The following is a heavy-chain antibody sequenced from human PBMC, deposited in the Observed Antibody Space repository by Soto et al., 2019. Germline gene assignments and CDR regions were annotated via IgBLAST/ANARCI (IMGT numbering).Heavy chain of an antibody. J-gene: IGHJ4*02. CDR2: VNEDGSEK. Sequence: GGSLRLSCAASGFNFNNYVMSWVRQAPGKGLEWVANVNEDGSEKNYVDSVKGRFTISRDNAKNSLYLQVNSLTDADTAVYYCARLRSGWSIDYWGQGALVTVSS. CDR3: ARLRSGWSIDY. CDR1: GFNFNNYV. D-gene: IGHD6-19*01. V-gene: IGHV3-7*03.